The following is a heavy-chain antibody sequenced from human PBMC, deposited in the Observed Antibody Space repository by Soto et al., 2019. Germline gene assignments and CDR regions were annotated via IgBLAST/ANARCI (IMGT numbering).Heavy chain of an antibody. CDR2: ISAYNGNT. CDR3: ARDGLHLGELAPDPYYYYYYMDV. D-gene: IGHD3-16*01. V-gene: IGHV1-18*01. J-gene: IGHJ6*03. Sequence: ASVKVSCKASGYTFTSYGISWVRQAPGQGLEWMGWISAYNGNTNYAQKLQGRVTMTTDTSTSTAYMELRSLRSDDTAVYYCARDGLHLGELAPDPYYYYYYMDVWGKGTTVTVSS. CDR1: GYTFTSYG.